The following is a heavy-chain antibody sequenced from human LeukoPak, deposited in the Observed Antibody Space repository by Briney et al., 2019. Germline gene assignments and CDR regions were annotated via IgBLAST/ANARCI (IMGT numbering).Heavy chain of an antibody. CDR3: ARGKRSRPKKMATTLGY. CDR2: MNPNSGNT. CDR1: GYTFTSYD. J-gene: IGHJ4*02. V-gene: IGHV1-8*01. Sequence: ASVKVSCKASGYTFTSYDINWVRQATGQGLEWMGWMNPNSGNTGYAQKFQGRVTMTRNTSISTAYMELSSLRSEDTAVYYCARGKRSRPKKMATTLGYWGQGTLVTVSS. D-gene: IGHD5-24*01.